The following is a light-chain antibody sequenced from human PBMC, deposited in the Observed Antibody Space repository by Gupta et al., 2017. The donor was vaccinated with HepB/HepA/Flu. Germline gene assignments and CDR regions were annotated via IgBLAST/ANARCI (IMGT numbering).Light chain of an antibody. J-gene: IGLJ1*01. CDR2: DVS. CDR1: SSDVGYFNY. CDR3: CSHTSSIIFV. V-gene: IGLV2-14*03. Sequence: SSLTHPAPLLGSPGQAITTSCTGTSSDVGYFNYVSWHQQHPGKAPKLIIYDVSNRPAGVANRFSGSKSGNTASLTISGLQAEDEADYYCCSHTSSIIFVFGAGTKVSVL.